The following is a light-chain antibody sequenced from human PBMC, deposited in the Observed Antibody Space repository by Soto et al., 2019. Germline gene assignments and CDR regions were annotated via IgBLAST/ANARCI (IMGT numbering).Light chain of an antibody. CDR1: SSNIGAHYD. Sequence: VLTQPPSVSGAPGQRVTISCTGSSSNIGAHYDVHWYQQLPGTAPKLLIYDNNKRPSGIPDRFSGSKSGTSATLGITGLQTGDEADYYCGTWDSRLSDYVLGTGTKV. CDR2: DNN. J-gene: IGLJ1*01. CDR3: GTWDSRLSDYV. V-gene: IGLV1-51*01.